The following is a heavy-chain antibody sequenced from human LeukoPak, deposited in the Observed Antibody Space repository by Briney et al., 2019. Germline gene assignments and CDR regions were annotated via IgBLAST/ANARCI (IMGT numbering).Heavy chain of an antibody. J-gene: IGHJ6*03. CDR1: GFTFSSYW. CDR3: ARDIHRSSIAVVGNYYYYYMDV. V-gene: IGHV3-7*01. CDR2: VNQDGSEK. D-gene: IGHD6-13*01. Sequence: PGGSLRLSCAASGFTFSSYWMSWVRQAPGKGLEWVTNVNQDGSEKYYVDSVKGRFTISRDNAKKSLYLQMNSLRAEDTAVYHCARDIHRSSIAVVGNYYYYYMDVWGKGTTVTVSS.